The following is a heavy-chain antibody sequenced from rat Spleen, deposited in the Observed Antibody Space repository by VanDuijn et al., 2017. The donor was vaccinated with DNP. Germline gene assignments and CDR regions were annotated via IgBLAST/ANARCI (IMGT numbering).Heavy chain of an antibody. D-gene: IGHD1-2*01. CDR1: GFNFNDYW. J-gene: IGHJ4*01. V-gene: IGHV4-2*01. Sequence: EVKLVESGGGLVQPGRSLKLSCAASGFNFNDYWMGWVRQAPGKGLEWIGEINKDSSTINYTPSLKDKINHSRNNAQNTLYLQMSKLGSEDTAIYYCARGAPHYYSSYIYGNVMDAWGQGASVTVSS. CDR3: ARGAPHYYSSYIYGNVMDA. CDR2: INKDSSTI.